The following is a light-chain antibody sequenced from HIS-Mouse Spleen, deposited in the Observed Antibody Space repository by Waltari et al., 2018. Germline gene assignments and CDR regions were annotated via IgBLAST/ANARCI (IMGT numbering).Light chain of an antibody. Sequence: QSVLTQPPSASGTPGQRVTISCSGSSSNIRSNTVNWYQQLPGTAPKLPIYSNNQRPSGVPDRFSGSKSGTSASLAISGLQSEDEADYYCAAWDDSLNGVVFGGGTKLTVL. V-gene: IGLV1-44*01. CDR3: AAWDDSLNGVV. CDR2: SNN. CDR1: SSNIRSNT. J-gene: IGLJ2*01.